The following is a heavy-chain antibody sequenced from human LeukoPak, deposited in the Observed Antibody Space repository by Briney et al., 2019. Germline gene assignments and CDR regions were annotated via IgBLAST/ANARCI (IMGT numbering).Heavy chain of an antibody. CDR2: ISGSGGST. D-gene: IGHD3-9*01. Sequence: GGSLRLSCAASGFTFSSYAMSWVRQAPGKGLEWVSAISGSGGSTYYADSVKGRFTISRDNSKNTLYLQMNSLRAEDTAVYYCAKAGKYFDWLLTFDHWGQGTLVTVSS. CDR3: AKAGKYFDWLLTFDH. CDR1: GFTFSSYA. V-gene: IGHV3-23*01. J-gene: IGHJ4*02.